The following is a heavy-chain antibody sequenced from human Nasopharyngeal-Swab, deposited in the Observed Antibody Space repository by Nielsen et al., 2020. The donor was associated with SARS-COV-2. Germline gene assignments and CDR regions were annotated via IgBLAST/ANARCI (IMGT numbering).Heavy chain of an antibody. CDR3: ATSTISNLYYYYGMDV. J-gene: IGHJ6*02. V-gene: IGHV4-59*01. Sequence: SETLSLTCTVSGGSISSYYWGWIRQPPGKGLEWIGYIYYSGSTNYNPSLKSRVTISVDTSKNQFSLKLSSVTAADTAVYYCATSTISNLYYYYGMDVWGQGTTVTVSS. CDR2: IYYSGST. D-gene: IGHD3-9*01. CDR1: GGSISSYY.